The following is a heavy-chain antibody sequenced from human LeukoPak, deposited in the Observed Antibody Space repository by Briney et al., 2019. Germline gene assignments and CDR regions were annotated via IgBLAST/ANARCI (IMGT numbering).Heavy chain of an antibody. D-gene: IGHD2-2*01. J-gene: IGHJ5*02. CDR2: IYYSGST. Sequence: SQTLSLTCTVSGGSISSVGYYWRWIRQHPGKGLEWIGYIYYSGSTYYNPSLKSRVTISVDTSKNQFSLKLSSVTAADTAVYYCARAKRQIGGYCSSTSCHTNWFDPWGQGTLVTVSS. V-gene: IGHV4-31*03. CDR3: ARAKRQIGGYCSSTSCHTNWFDP. CDR1: GGSISSVGYY.